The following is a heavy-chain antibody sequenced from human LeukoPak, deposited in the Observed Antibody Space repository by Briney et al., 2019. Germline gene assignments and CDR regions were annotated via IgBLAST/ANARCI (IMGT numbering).Heavy chain of an antibody. CDR1: GYSISSGYY. CDR2: IYHSGST. V-gene: IGHV4-38-2*02. CDR3: ARDTSRYSSSWLFDY. Sequence: PSETLSLTCTVSGYSISSGYYWGWIRQPPGKRMEWIGSIYHSGSTYYNPSLKSRVTISVDTSKNQFSLKLSSVTAADTAVYYCARDTSRYSSSWLFDYWGQGTLVTVSS. J-gene: IGHJ4*02. D-gene: IGHD6-13*01.